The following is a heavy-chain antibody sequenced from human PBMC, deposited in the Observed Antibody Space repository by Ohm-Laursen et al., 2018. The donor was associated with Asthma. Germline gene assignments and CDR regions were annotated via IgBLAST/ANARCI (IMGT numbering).Heavy chain of an antibody. CDR1: GGTFSSYA. CDR3: ARHHYYDSSGYYSDY. CDR2: ISAYNGNT. J-gene: IGHJ4*02. V-gene: IGHV1-18*01. D-gene: IGHD3-22*01. Sequence: ASVKVSCKASGGTFSSYAISWVRQAPGQGLEWMGWISAYNGNTNYAQKLQGRVTITTDTSTSTAYMELRGLRSEDTAVYYCARHHYYDSSGYYSDYWGQGTLVTVSS.